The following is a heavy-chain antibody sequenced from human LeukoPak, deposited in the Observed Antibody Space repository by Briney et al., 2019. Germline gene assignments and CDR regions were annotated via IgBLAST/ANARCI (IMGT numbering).Heavy chain of an antibody. Sequence: SVKVSCKASGGIFSSYAISWVRQAPGQGREWMGRIIPILVIANYAQKFQGRVTTTADKSTSTAYMDLSSLRSEDTAVYYCARDLPPYYFDYWGQGTLVTVSS. J-gene: IGHJ4*02. CDR1: GGIFSSYA. CDR2: IIPILVIA. V-gene: IGHV1-69*04. CDR3: ARDLPPYYFDY.